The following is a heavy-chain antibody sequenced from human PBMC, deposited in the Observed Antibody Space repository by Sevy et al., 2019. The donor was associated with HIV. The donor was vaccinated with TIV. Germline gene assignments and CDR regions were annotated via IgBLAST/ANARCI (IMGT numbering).Heavy chain of an antibody. J-gene: IGHJ4*02. V-gene: IGHV1-18*01. CDR1: GYTFTSYG. CDR3: AREFYDYVWGSYGY. D-gene: IGHD3-16*01. CDR2: ISAYNGNT. Sequence: ASVKVSCKASGYTFTSYGISWVRQAPGQGLEWMGWISAYNGNTNYAQKLQGRVTMTTDTSTSTAYMELRSLRSDDTAVYYCAREFYDYVWGSYGYWDQGTLVTVSS.